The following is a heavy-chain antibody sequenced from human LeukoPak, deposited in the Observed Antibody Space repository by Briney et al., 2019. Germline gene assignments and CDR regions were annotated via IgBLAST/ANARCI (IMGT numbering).Heavy chain of an antibody. CDR2: ISSSSSYI. CDR3: AKGKSGYSGHTIFSY. Sequence: GGSLRLSCAASGFTFSSYSMNWVRQAPGKGLEWVSSISSSSSYIYYADSVKGRFTISRDNSKNTLSLQMNSLRVEDTAVYYCAKGKSGYSGHTIFSYWGQGTLVTVSS. D-gene: IGHD5-12*01. CDR1: GFTFSSYS. J-gene: IGHJ4*02. V-gene: IGHV3-21*04.